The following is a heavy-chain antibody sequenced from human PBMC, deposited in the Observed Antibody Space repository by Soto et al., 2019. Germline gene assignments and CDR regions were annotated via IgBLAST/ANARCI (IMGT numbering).Heavy chain of an antibody. V-gene: IGHV1-69*01. Sequence: QVQLVQSGAEVKKPGSSVKVSCQASGGSFIKFGISWVRRAPGQGLEWMGGIVPLFGTTNYAQKFQGRVTITADESTTTSYMELSSLTSEDTAVYYCATSFDSERYTDYWDQGTLVTVSS. CDR2: IVPLFGTT. D-gene: IGHD1-26*01. CDR1: GGSFIKFG. CDR3: ATSFDSERYTDY. J-gene: IGHJ4*02.